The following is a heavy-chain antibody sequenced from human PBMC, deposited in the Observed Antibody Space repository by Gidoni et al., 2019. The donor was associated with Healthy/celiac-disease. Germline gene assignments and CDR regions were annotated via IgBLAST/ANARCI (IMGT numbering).Heavy chain of an antibody. V-gene: IGHV1-2*04. J-gene: IGHJ3*02. CDR3: ATVDTAILSGGAFDI. Sequence: VQLVQSGAEVKKPGASVTVSCQASGSTLTGYYMHCVRQAPGQGREWMGWINPNSGGTNDAQKFQGWVTMTRDTSISTAYMELSRLRSDDTAVYYCATVDTAILSGGAFDIWGQGTMVTVSS. CDR2: INPNSGGT. D-gene: IGHD5-18*01. CDR1: GSTLTGYY.